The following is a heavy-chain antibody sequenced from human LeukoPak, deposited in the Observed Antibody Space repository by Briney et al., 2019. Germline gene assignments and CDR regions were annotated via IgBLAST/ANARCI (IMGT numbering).Heavy chain of an antibody. CDR2: INEDGSKK. CDR1: AFTFSSSW. V-gene: IGHV3-7*05. D-gene: IGHD3-10*01. Sequence: GGSLRLSCVGSAFTFSSSWMNWVRQAPGKGLEWAANINEDGSKKSYVDSVKGRFTISRDNAKNSLFLQMSSLRAKDTALYYCDYRGEWGQGILVTVPS. J-gene: IGHJ4*02. CDR3: DYRGE.